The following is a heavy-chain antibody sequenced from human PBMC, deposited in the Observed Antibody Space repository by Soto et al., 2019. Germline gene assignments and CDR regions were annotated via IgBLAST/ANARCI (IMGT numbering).Heavy chain of an antibody. J-gene: IGHJ3*02. CDR2: IIPILGIA. V-gene: IGHV1-69*08. D-gene: IGHD3-10*01. CDR3: ARDGLLWRGGAFDI. CDR1: GGTFSSYT. Sequence: QVQLVQSGAEVKKPGSSVKVSCKASGGTFSSYTISWVRQAPGQGLEWMGRIIPILGIANYAQKFQGRVRITADKSTSKAYMELSSLRSDDTAVYYCARDGLLWRGGAFDIWGQGTMVTVSS.